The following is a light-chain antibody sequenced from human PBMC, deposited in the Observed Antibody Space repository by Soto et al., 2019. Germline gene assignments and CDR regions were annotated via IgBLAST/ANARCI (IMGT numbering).Light chain of an antibody. CDR3: QSYDSSLSVV. J-gene: IGLJ3*02. V-gene: IGLV1-40*01. CDR1: NSNIGAGYD. CDR2: ANN. Sequence: QSVLTQSPSVSGAPGQRVTISCTGSNSNIGAGYDVHWYQHLPGTAPKLLIYANNNRPSGVPDRFSGSKSGTSASLAITGLQAEDEADYYCQSYDSSLSVVFGGGTKLTV.